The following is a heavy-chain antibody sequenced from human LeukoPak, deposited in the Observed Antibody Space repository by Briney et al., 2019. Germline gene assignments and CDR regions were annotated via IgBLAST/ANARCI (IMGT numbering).Heavy chain of an antibody. CDR1: GFTFSSYS. V-gene: IGHV3-21*01. D-gene: IGHD5-18*01. J-gene: IGHJ4*02. CDR2: ISSSSSYI. CDR3: ARASSLYGYGPW. Sequence: GGSLRLSCAASGFTFSSYSMNWVRQAPGKGLEWVSSISSSSSYIYYADSVNGRFTISRDNAKNPLYLQMNSLRAEDTAVYYCARASSLYGYGPWWGQGTLVTVSS.